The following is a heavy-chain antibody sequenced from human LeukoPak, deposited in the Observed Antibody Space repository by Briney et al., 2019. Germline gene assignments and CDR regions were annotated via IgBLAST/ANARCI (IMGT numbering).Heavy chain of an antibody. CDR1: GYSISSGYY. J-gene: IGHJ4*02. D-gene: IGHD6-13*01. CDR3: ARHFPEAHAAAGTWVFDY. Sequence: SETLSLTCAVSGYSISSGYYWGWIRQPPGKGLEWIGSIYHSGSTYYNPSLKSRVTISVDTSKNQFSLKLSSVTAADTAVYYCARHFPEAHAAAGTWVFDYWGQGTLVTVSS. V-gene: IGHV4-38-2*01. CDR2: IYHSGST.